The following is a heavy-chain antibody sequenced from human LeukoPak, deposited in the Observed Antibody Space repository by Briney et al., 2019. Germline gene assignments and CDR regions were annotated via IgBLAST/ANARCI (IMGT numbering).Heavy chain of an antibody. CDR3: TTGSFGWGLSYSSRWGAFDI. CDR1: GFTFSSYS. J-gene: IGHJ3*02. Sequence: GGSLRLSCAASGFTFSSYSMNWVRQAPGKGLEWVSYISSSSSTIYYADSVKGRFSISRDNAKNSLYLEMNGLRDEDTAVYYCTTGSFGWGLSYSSRWGAFDIWGQGTMVTVSS. CDR2: ISSSSSTI. V-gene: IGHV3-48*02. D-gene: IGHD2-21*01.